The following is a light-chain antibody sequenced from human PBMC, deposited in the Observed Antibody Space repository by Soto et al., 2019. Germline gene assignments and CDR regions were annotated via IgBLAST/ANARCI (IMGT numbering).Light chain of an antibody. CDR1: SSDVGGYKY. Sequence: QSVLTQPASVSKSPGQSITISCTGTSSDVGGYKYVSWYQQHPGKAPKLMIYDVSNRPSGVSNRFSGSKSGNTASLIISGLQAEDEADYYCSSYTSSSTYVFGTGTKLTVL. CDR3: SSYTSSSTYV. CDR2: DVS. V-gene: IGLV2-14*01. J-gene: IGLJ1*01.